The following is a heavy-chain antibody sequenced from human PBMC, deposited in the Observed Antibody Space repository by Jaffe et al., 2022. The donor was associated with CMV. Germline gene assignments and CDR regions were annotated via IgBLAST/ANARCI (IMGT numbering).Heavy chain of an antibody. CDR1: GGSFSGYY. D-gene: IGHD3-22*01. V-gene: IGHV4-34*01. Sequence: QVQLQQWGAGLLKPSETLSLTCAVYGGSFSGYYWSWIRQPPGKGLEWIGEINHSGSTNYNPSLKSRVTISVDTSKNQFSLKLSSVTAADTAVYYCARDYYDSSGYYWAYYYYGMDVWGQGTTVTVSS. CDR3: ARDYYDSSGYYWAYYYYGMDV. J-gene: IGHJ6*02. CDR2: INHSGST.